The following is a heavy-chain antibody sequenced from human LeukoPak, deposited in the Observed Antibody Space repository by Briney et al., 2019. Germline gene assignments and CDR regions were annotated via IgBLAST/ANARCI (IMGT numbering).Heavy chain of an antibody. CDR2: IYSGGAT. Sequence: GGSLRLSCAASGFTFSSYAMHWVRQAPGKGLEWVSVIYSGGATYYADSVKDRFTISRDNSKNTLYLQMNSVRAEDTAVYYCAREKSYGSMSGNHMDVWGKGTTVIVS. V-gene: IGHV3-66*01. CDR1: GFTFSSYA. D-gene: IGHD3-10*01. CDR3: AREKSYGSMSGNHMDV. J-gene: IGHJ6*03.